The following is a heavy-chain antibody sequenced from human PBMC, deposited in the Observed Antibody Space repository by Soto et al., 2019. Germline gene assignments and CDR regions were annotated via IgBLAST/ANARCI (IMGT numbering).Heavy chain of an antibody. D-gene: IGHD6-19*01. Sequence: PGGSLRLSCAASGFTFSSYGMHWVRQAPGKGLEWVAVISYDGSNKYYADSVKGRFTISRDNSKNTLYLQMNSLRAEDTAAYYCAKAPRGPIAVAGTTKQYYFDYWGQGTLVTVSS. V-gene: IGHV3-30*18. CDR1: GFTFSSYG. J-gene: IGHJ4*02. CDR3: AKAPRGPIAVAGTTKQYYFDY. CDR2: ISYDGSNK.